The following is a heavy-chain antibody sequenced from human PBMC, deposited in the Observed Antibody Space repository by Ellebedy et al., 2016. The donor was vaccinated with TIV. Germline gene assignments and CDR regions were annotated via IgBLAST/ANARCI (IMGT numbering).Heavy chain of an antibody. CDR1: GYTFTNYW. J-gene: IGHJ5*01. D-gene: IGHD2/OR15-2a*01. V-gene: IGHV5-51*01. CDR2: IYPGDSDT. Sequence: GESLKISCEASGYTFTNYWIAWVRQMPGQGLEWVGIIYPGDSDTRYNPSFQGQVTISADKSISTAYLQWNSLKASDTAMYYCARESSIYYLKRFDPWGQGTLVTVSS. CDR3: ARESSIYYLKRFDP.